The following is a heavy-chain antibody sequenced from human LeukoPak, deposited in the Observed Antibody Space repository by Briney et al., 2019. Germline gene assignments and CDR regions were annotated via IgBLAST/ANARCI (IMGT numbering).Heavy chain of an antibody. CDR2: TSKDGSEK. D-gene: IGHD6-13*01. CDR3: ARDGTAAGLYFDL. CDR1: GLSFFSNS. V-gene: IGHV3-7*01. Sequence: PGGALRLPCSVSGLSFFSNSSNWVRQLPGKGLEWVATTSKDGSEKTYVDSGEERLTISRDNTNKTLSLQVNSLRVEDTAVYYCARDGTAAGLYFDLWGQGTLVTVSS. J-gene: IGHJ4*01.